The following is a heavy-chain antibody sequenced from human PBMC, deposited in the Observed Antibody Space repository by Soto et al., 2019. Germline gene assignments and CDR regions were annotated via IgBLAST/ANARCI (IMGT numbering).Heavy chain of an antibody. CDR3: AKQGSDHNWYFDL. CDR2: ISYDGSNK. Sequence: QVQLVESGGGVVQPGRSLRLSCAASGFTFSSYGMHWVRQAPGKGLEWVAVISYDGSNKYYADSVKGRFTISRDNSKNTLYLQMHSLRAEDTAVYYCAKQGSDHNWYFDLWGRGTLVTVSS. V-gene: IGHV3-30*18. D-gene: IGHD3-10*01. J-gene: IGHJ2*01. CDR1: GFTFSSYG.